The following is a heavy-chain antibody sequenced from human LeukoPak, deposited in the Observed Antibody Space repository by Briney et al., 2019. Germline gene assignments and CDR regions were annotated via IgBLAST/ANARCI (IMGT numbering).Heavy chain of an antibody. J-gene: IGHJ4*02. CDR2: IRYDGSNK. V-gene: IGHV3-30*02. D-gene: IGHD3-10*01. Sequence: GGSLRLSCAVSGFTFNKYGMHWVRQAPGKGLEWVAFIRYDGSNKYYADSVKGRFTISRDNSKNTLYLQMNSLRAEDTAVYYCAKQGPVVRGVIIPNFDYWGQGTLVTVSS. CDR1: GFTFNKYG. CDR3: AKQGPVVRGVIIPNFDY.